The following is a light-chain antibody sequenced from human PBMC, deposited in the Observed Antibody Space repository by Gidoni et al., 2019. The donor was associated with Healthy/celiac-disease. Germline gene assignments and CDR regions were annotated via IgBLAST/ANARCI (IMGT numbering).Light chain of an antibody. J-gene: IGKJ1*01. CDR2: AAS. Sequence: DIQMTPSPSSLSASVGDRVTITCRASQSISSYLNWYQQKPGKAPKLLIYAASRWESGVPSRFSGSGSGTDFTLTISSLQPEDFATYYCQQYDNTPLTFGEGTKVEIK. CDR3: QQYDNTPLT. CDR1: QSISSY. V-gene: IGKV1-39*01.